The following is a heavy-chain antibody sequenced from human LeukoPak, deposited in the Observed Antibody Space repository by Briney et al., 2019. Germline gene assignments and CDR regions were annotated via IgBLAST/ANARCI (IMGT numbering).Heavy chain of an antibody. CDR1: GGSISSYY. J-gene: IGHJ6*02. Sequence: PSETLSLTCTVSGGSISSYYWSWIRQPPGKGLEWIGYIYYSGSTNYNPSFKSRVTISVDTSKNQFSLKLSSVTAADTAVYYCARGRGSLGLLWFGELNHGMDVWGQGTTVTVSS. D-gene: IGHD3-10*01. CDR3: ARGRGSLGLLWFGELNHGMDV. V-gene: IGHV4-59*01. CDR2: IYYSGST.